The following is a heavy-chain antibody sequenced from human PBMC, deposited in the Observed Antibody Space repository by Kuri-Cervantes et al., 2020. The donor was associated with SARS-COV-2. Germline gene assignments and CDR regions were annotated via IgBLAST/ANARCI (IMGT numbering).Heavy chain of an antibody. Sequence: SETLSLTCAVSGDSISSDYWWTWVRQPPGKGLEWIGEIYHSGSTNYNPSLKSRVTISVDKSKNQFSLKLSSVTAADTAVYYCARDSSSWYFYYYYGMDVWGQGTTVTVSS. D-gene: IGHD6-13*01. V-gene: IGHV4-4*02. CDR3: ARDSSSWYFYYYYGMDV. CDR1: GDSISSDYW. CDR2: IYHSGST. J-gene: IGHJ6*02.